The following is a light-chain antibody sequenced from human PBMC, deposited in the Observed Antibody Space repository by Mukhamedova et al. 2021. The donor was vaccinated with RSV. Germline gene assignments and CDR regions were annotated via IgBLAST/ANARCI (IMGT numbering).Light chain of an antibody. CDR3: LAWDSSTAV. J-gene: IGLJ2*01. V-gene: IGLV3-1*01. Sequence: PVLVIYQHSKRPSGIPERFSGSTSGNTATLTISGTQATDEADYYCLAWDSSTAVFGGGTKLTVL. CDR2: QHS.